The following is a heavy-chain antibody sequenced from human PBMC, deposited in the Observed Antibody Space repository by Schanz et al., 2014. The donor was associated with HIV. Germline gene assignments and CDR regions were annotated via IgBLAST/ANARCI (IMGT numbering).Heavy chain of an antibody. CDR2: IIPFFGTA. J-gene: IGHJ2*01. V-gene: IGHV1-69*01. CDR3: AASMYNGSYGTHYYFDL. CDR1: GGTFSNYA. D-gene: IGHD1-26*01. Sequence: QVQLVQSGAEVKKPGSSVKVSCKASGGTFSNYAIYWVRQAPGQGLQWMGGIIPFFGTANYAQTLQGRLTITADESTGTAYMDLTSLRYEDTALYYCAASMYNGSYGTHYYFDLWGRGTLVTVSS.